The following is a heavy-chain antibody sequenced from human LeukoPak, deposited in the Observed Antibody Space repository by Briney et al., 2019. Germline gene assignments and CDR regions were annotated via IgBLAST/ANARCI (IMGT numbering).Heavy chain of an antibody. Sequence: SETLSLTCAVSGGSISGSNWWSWVRQPPGKGLEWIGEIYHGGSTNYNPSLKSRVAMSVDRSRNQFSLQLSSVTAADTAVYYCAKGEDHGSGTVHFASWGQGTLVTVSS. D-gene: IGHD3-10*01. J-gene: IGHJ4*02. V-gene: IGHV4-4*02. CDR1: GGSISGSNW. CDR2: IYHGGST. CDR3: AKGEDHGSGTVHFAS.